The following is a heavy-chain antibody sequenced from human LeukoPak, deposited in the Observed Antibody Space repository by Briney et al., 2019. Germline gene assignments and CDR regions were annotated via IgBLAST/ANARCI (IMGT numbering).Heavy chain of an antibody. V-gene: IGHV4-59*01. Sequence: PSETLSLTCTVSGGTISSYYWNWIRQPPGKGLEWIGYIYYSGSTNYNPSLKSRVTISVDTSKNQFSLKLSSVTAADTAVYYCARGIHDYGDYGGWYYFDYWGQGTLVTVSS. CDR3: ARGIHDYGDYGGWYYFDY. D-gene: IGHD4-17*01. J-gene: IGHJ4*02. CDR1: GGTISSYY. CDR2: IYYSGST.